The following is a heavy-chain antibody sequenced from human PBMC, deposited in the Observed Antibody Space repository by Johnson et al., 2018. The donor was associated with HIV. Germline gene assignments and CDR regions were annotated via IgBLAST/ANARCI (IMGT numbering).Heavy chain of an antibody. D-gene: IGHD5-12*01. CDR3: AKDGDWDTVAHAFDI. Sequence: VQLVESGGGLVQPGGSLRLSCAASGFTFSSYWMSWVRQAPGKGLEWVANIKQDGSEKYYVDSVKGRFTISRDNAKNSLYLQMNSLRAEDTAVYYCAKDGDWDTVAHAFDIWGQGTMVTVSS. CDR2: IKQDGSEK. J-gene: IGHJ3*02. V-gene: IGHV3-7*01. CDR1: GFTFSSYW.